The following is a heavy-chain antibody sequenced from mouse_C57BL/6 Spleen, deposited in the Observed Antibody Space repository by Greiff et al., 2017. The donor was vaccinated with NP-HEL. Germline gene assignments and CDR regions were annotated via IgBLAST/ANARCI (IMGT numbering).Heavy chain of an antibody. D-gene: IGHD4-1*01. CDR2: IDPSDSET. V-gene: IGHV1-52*01. CDR1: GYTFTSYW. J-gene: IGHJ4*01. Sequence: VQLQQSGAELVRPGSSVKLSCKASGYTFTSYWMHWVKQRPIQGLEWIGNIDPSDSETHYNQKFKDKATLTVDKSSSTAYMQLSSLTSEDSAVYDCARENWDTDAMDYWGQGTSVTVSS. CDR3: ARENWDTDAMDY.